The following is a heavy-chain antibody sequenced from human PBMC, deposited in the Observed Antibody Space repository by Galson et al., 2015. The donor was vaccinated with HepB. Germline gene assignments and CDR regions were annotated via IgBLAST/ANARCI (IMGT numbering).Heavy chain of an antibody. CDR2: ISGSGGST. CDR1: GFTFSSYA. V-gene: IGHV3-23*01. D-gene: IGHD3-3*01. Sequence: SLRLSCAASGFTFSSYAMSWVRQAPGKGLEWVSAISGSGGSTYYADSVKGRFTISRDNSKNTLYLQMNSLRAEDTAVYYCARDQAYYDFWSGYAPIYYYGMDVWGQGTTVTVPS. CDR3: ARDQAYYDFWSGYAPIYYYGMDV. J-gene: IGHJ6*02.